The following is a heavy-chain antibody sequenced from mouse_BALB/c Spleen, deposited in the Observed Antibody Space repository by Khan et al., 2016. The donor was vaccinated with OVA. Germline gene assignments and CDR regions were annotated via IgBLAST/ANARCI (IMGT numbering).Heavy chain of an antibody. V-gene: IGHV1S81*02. Sequence: QVQLQQSGAELVKPGASVRLSCKASGYTFTSYYLYWVKQRPGQGLEWIGDINPSNGGTNFNEKFKTKATLTVDKSSSTAYMQLSSLTSEDSAVYCCKRSGYGAFAYWGQGTLVTVSA. D-gene: IGHD1-1*02. CDR3: KRSGYGAFAY. CDR2: INPSNGGT. CDR1: GYTFTSYY. J-gene: IGHJ3*01.